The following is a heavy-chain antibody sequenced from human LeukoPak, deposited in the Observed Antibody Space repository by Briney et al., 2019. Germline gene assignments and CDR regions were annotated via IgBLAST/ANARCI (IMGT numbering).Heavy chain of an antibody. CDR3: AREYSSSSGYYYYYYMDV. CDR1: GGSISSYY. CDR2: IYYSGST. D-gene: IGHD6-6*01. V-gene: IGHV4-59*01. Sequence: SETLSLTCTLAGGSISSYYWSWIRQPPGKGLEWIGYIYYSGSTNYNPSLKSRVTISVDTSKNQFSLKLSSVTAADTAVYYCAREYSSSSGYYYYYYMDVWGKGTTVTVSS. J-gene: IGHJ6*03.